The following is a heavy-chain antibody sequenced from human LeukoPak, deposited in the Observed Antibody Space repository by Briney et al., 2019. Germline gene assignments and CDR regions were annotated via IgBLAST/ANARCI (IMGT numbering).Heavy chain of an antibody. D-gene: IGHD3-3*02. CDR3: ARGSHFTDY. J-gene: IGHJ4*02. V-gene: IGHV4-61*02. CDR2: IYTSGST. Sequence: SETLSLTXTVSGGSISSGSYYWSWIRQPAGKGLEWIGRIYTSGSTNYNPSLKSRVTISADTSKNQFSLELSSVTAADTAVYYCARGSHFTDYWGQGTLVTVSS. CDR1: GGSISSGSYY.